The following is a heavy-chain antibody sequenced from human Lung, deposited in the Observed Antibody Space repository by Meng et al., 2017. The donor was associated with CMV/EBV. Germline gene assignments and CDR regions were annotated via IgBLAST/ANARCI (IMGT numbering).Heavy chain of an antibody. CDR3: ARWYGSGSYYSDY. CDR1: GYTFPQFG. V-gene: IGHV1-18*01. Sequence: ASXXVSXKASGYTFPQFGISWLRQAPGRGLEWMGWIRPYNGNTDYAQKFQGRITMTTDTSTRTIYMELRGLRSDDTAVYYCARWYGSGSYYSDYWGQGTXVTVSS. D-gene: IGHD3-10*01. CDR2: IRPYNGNT. J-gene: IGHJ4*02.